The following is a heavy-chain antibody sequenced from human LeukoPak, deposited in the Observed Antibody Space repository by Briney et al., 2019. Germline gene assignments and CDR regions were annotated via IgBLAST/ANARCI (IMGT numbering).Heavy chain of an antibody. CDR1: GDSVSINSAA. CDR2: TYYRSKWYN. D-gene: IGHD3-3*01. Sequence: SQTLSLTCAISGDSVSINSAAWNWIRQSPSRGLEWLGRTYYRSKWYNDYAVSVKSRITINPDTSKNQFSLQLNSVTPEDTAVYYCARARLDVLRFLEFYGMDVWGQGTTVTVSS. V-gene: IGHV6-1*01. J-gene: IGHJ6*02. CDR3: ARARLDVLRFLEFYGMDV.